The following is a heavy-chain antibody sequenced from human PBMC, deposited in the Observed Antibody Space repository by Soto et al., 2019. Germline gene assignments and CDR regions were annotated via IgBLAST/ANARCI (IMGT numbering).Heavy chain of an antibody. J-gene: IGHJ4*02. CDR1: DDSFSGAGYS. Sequence: VLLQESGPGLLRPSETLSLTCTVSDDSFSGAGYSWSWIRQPLGKRPECIGYTYYTGDTKYNPALKSRVTMSVDTSKNQFSLRLSSVTAADTAVYFCARGPGDIDVWRTFDFWGRGILVTVSS. CDR3: ARGPGDIDVWRTFDF. V-gene: IGHV4-61*08. CDR2: TYYTGDT.